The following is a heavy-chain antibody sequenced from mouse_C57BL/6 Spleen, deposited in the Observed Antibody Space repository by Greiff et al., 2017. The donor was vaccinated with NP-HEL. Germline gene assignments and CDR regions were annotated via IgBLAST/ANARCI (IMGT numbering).Heavy chain of an antibody. CDR1: GFTFSSYA. V-gene: IGHV5-9-1*02. CDR3: TITTVVAPYWYFDV. Sequence: EVNVVESGEGLVKPGGSLKLSCAASGFTFSSYAMSWVRQTPEKRLEWVAYISSGGDYIYYADTVKGRFTFSRDNARNTLYLQMSSLKSEDTAMYYCTITTVVAPYWYFDVWGTGTTVTVSS. CDR2: ISSGGDYI. J-gene: IGHJ1*03. D-gene: IGHD1-1*01.